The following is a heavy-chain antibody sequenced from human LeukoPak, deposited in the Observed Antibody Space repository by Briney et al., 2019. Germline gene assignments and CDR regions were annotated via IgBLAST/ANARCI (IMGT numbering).Heavy chain of an antibody. J-gene: IGHJ4*02. D-gene: IGHD3-22*01. CDR1: GGSFSGYY. V-gene: IGHV4-34*01. Sequence: SETPSLTCAVYGGSFSGYYWSWIRQPPGKGLEWIGEINHSGSTNYNPSLKSRVTISVDTSKNQFSLKLSSVTAADTAVYYCARARGYYYDSSGYRNDYWGQGTLVTVSS. CDR3: ARARGYYYDSSGYRNDY. CDR2: INHSGST.